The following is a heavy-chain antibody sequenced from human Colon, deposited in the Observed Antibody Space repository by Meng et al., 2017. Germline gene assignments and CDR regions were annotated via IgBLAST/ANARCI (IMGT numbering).Heavy chain of an antibody. CDR1: GGPISSGSYS. Sequence: SETLSLTCTASGGPISSGSYSWSWIRQPAGKGLEWIGRIYTSGSTNYNPSLKSRVTISVDTSKNQFSLKLSSVTAADTAVYYCERGSLSTVTLYYYYGMDVWGQGTTVTVSS. D-gene: IGHD4-17*01. CDR2: IYTSGST. J-gene: IGHJ6*02. CDR3: ERGSLSTVTLYYYYGMDV. V-gene: IGHV4-61*02.